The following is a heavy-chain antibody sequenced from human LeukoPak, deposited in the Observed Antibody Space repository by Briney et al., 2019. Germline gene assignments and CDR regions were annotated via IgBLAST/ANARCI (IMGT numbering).Heavy chain of an antibody. V-gene: IGHV4-34*01. CDR3: ACDYGDYTAFDP. CDR2: INHSGST. Sequence: SETLSLTCAVYGGSFSGYYWSSIRQPPGKGLEWIGEINHSGSTNYNPSLKSRVTISVDTSKNQFSLKLSSVTAADTAVYYCACDYGDYTAFDPWGQGTLVTVSS. D-gene: IGHD4-17*01. CDR1: GGSFSGYY. J-gene: IGHJ5*02.